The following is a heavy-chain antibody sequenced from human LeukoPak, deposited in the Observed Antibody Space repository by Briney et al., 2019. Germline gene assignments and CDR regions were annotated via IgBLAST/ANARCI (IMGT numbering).Heavy chain of an antibody. CDR2: IYTSGST. D-gene: IGHD3-22*01. Sequence: SEPLTLPCTVSGGSISSYHWSWIRKPAGKALEWIWRIYTSGSTNYNRSLKSRVTMSVDKSQNLFSLEMGSVTASGPAVYYCASPYVYYDSSGYPGDAFDIWGQGTMVTVSS. CDR3: ASPYVYYDSSGYPGDAFDI. CDR1: GGSISSYH. J-gene: IGHJ3*02. V-gene: IGHV4-4*07.